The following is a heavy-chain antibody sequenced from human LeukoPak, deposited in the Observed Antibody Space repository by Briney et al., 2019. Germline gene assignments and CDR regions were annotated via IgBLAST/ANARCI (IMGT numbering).Heavy chain of an antibody. V-gene: IGHV4-39*01. CDR3: ARRHYYDSSGYFWVD. CDR1: GGSISSSSYY. Sequence: SETLSLTCTVSGGSISSSSYYWGWNRQPPGKGLEWIGSIYYSGSTYYNPSLKSRVTISVDTSKNQFSLKLSSVTAADTAVYYCARRHYYDSSGYFWVDWGQGTLVTVSS. CDR2: IYYSGST. D-gene: IGHD3-22*01. J-gene: IGHJ4*02.